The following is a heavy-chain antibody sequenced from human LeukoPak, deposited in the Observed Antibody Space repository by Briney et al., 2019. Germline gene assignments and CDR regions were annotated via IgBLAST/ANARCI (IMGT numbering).Heavy chain of an antibody. D-gene: IGHD1-26*01. CDR3: ARDASGSSTGLIDS. J-gene: IGHJ4*02. CDR2: ISTSSYYI. Sequence: PGGSLRLSCAASGFTLRSYNMHWVRQAPGKGLEWVSYISTSSYYIYYADSVKGRFTISRDDAKNSLFPQMNSLRAEDTAIYYCARDASGSSTGLIDSWGQGTLVTVSS. V-gene: IGHV3-21*01. CDR1: GFTLRSYN.